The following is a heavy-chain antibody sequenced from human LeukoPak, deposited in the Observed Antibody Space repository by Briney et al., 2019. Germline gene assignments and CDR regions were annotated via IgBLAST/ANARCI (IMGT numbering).Heavy chain of an antibody. CDR1: GFTFDDYG. V-gene: IGHV3-20*04. CDR2: ISWNGGST. Sequence: GGSLRLSCAASGFTFDDYGMSWVRQASGKGLEWVSGISWNGGSTGYADSVKGRFIISKDISKNTLYLQMNNLRADDTAVYYCARESGYAVGDFWGRGTLVTVSS. D-gene: IGHD5-12*01. J-gene: IGHJ4*02. CDR3: ARESGYAVGDF.